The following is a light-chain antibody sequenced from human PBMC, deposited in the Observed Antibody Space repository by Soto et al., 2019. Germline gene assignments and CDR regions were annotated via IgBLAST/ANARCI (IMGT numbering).Light chain of an antibody. CDR1: TGAVTSGHY. CDR2: ETT. Sequence: QAVVTQVPSLTVSPGGTVTLTCGSSTGAVTSGHYPYWFQQKPGQAPRTLIYETTNQESWTPARFSGSLLGGKAALTLSGAQPEDEAEYYCLVSYNGANWVFGGGTQLTVL. CDR3: LVSYNGANWV. J-gene: IGLJ3*02. V-gene: IGLV7-46*01.